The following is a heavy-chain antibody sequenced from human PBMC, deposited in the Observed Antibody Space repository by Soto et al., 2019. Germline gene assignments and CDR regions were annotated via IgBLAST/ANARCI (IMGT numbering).Heavy chain of an antibody. J-gene: IGHJ4*02. V-gene: IGHV1-46*01. D-gene: IGHD2-21*02. Sequence: QVQLVQSGAEVKKPGASVKVSCKASGDTFTDYYIHWVRQAPGQGLEWMGTVNPSGGHTTYAQHFLGRMTMTRDTSTSTLYMELTSLTSEYTAVYYCAIVGHVVVVTAALDYGGQGTLVTVSS. CDR2: VNPSGGHT. CDR3: AIVGHVVVVTAALDY. CDR1: GDTFTDYY.